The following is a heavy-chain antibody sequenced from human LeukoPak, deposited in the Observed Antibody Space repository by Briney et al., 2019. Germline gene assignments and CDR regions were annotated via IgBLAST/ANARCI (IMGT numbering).Heavy chain of an antibody. D-gene: IGHD3-3*01. CDR3: ARRDLSWFDP. CDR2: IYYGGST. CDR1: GGSISSSSYY. Sequence: PSETLSLTCTVSGGSISSSSYYWGWIRQPPGKGLEWIGSIYYGGSTYYNPSLKSRVTISVDTSKNQFSLKLSSVTAADTAVYYCARRDLSWFDPWGQGTLVTVSS. J-gene: IGHJ5*02. V-gene: IGHV4-39*01.